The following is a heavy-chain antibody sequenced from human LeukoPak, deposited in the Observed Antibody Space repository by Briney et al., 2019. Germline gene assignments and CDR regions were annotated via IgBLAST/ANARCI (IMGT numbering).Heavy chain of an antibody. CDR3: AQRICSGAACYYAFYFDF. Sequence: GGSLRLSCAASGFTFSNYAMSWVRQAPGKGLEWVSAISGSGGTTYYADSVKGRFTISRDNSKNTLYLQMSSLRAEDTAVYYCAQRICSGAACYYAFYFDFWGQGTLVTVSS. D-gene: IGHD2-15*01. J-gene: IGHJ4*02. V-gene: IGHV3-23*01. CDR2: ISGSGGTT. CDR1: GFTFSNYA.